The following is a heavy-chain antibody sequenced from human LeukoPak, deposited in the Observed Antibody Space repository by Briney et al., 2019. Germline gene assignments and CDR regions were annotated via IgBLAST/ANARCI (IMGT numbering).Heavy chain of an antibody. Sequence: PSETLSLTCTVSGGSISSSYWSWIRQPPGKGLVWIGYIYYTGTTNYNPSLKSRVTISVDTSKNQFSLKLSSVTAADTAVYYCARLKGYSSGWYPSYYFDYWGQGTLVTVSS. CDR2: IYYTGTT. CDR3: ARLKGYSSGWYPSYYFDY. CDR1: GGSISSSY. J-gene: IGHJ4*02. V-gene: IGHV4-59*08. D-gene: IGHD6-19*01.